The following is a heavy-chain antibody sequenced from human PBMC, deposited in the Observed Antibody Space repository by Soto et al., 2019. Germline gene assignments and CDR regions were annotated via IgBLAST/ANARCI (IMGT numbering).Heavy chain of an antibody. D-gene: IGHD6-19*01. CDR1: GFSLSTSEVG. CDR3: AHAPGIAVTTNWFDP. CDR2: IYWDDDK. J-gene: IGHJ5*02. Sequence: QITLKEFGPTLVKPTQTLTLTCTFSGFSLSTSEVGVGWIRQPPGKALQWLALIYWDDDKRYSPSLKSRLTSXXDXSXIQVVLTMTNMDPVDTATYYCAHAPGIAVTTNWFDPWGQGILVTVSS. V-gene: IGHV2-5*02.